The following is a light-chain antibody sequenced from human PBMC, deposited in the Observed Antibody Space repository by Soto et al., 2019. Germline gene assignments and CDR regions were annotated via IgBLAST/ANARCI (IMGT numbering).Light chain of an antibody. CDR3: QQYGNSPRT. CDR1: QSVSSSY. J-gene: IGKJ4*01. V-gene: IGKV3-20*01. Sequence: EIVLTHSPGTLSLSPGERATLSCRARQSVSSSYLAWYQQKPGQAPRLLIYGASSRATGIPDRFSGSGSGTDITLTISRLEPEDFAVYYCQQYGNSPRTFGGGTKVQIK. CDR2: GAS.